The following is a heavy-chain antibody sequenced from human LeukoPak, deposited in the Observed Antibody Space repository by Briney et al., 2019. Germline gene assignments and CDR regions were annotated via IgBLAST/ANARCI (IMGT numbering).Heavy chain of an antibody. CDR3: ARQTRDGSGSRGYSFDF. CDR1: GYSFTSYW. CDR2: IYPSDSDT. V-gene: IGHV5-51*01. Sequence: GESLKISCKGPGYSFTSYWIAWVRQMPGKGLEWMGIIYPSDSDTRYSPSFQGQVTISADKSISTAYLQWGSLKASDTAMYYCARQTRDGSGSRGYSFDFWGQGTLVTVSS. D-gene: IGHD3-10*01. J-gene: IGHJ4*02.